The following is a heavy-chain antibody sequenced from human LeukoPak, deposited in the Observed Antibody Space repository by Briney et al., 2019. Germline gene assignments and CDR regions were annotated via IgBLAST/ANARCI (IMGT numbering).Heavy chain of an antibody. J-gene: IGHJ4*02. CDR2: IASKTDGGTT. Sequence: GGSLRLSCAASGFSFSVHAMTWVRQAPGKGLEWVGRIASKTDGGTTDYAAPVKGRFTISRDDSKNTLFLQMNSLKTEDTAVYYCTTGIRGDCGQGTLVTVSS. CDR1: GFSFSVHA. CDR3: TTGIRGD. V-gene: IGHV3-15*04.